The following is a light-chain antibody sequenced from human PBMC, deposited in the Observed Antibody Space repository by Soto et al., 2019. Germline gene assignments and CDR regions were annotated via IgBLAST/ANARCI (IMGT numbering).Light chain of an antibody. CDR3: SSYTTYDTVV. V-gene: IGLV2-14*01. J-gene: IGLJ3*02. CDR2: EVR. Sequence: QSALTQPASVSGSPGQSITISCTGTSSDIGSGYAYVSWYQQHPGKAPKVIIYEVRHRPSSVSSRFSGSRSGNTASLTISGLQADDEAHYYCSSYTTYDTVVFGGGTKLTVL. CDR1: SSDIGSGYAY.